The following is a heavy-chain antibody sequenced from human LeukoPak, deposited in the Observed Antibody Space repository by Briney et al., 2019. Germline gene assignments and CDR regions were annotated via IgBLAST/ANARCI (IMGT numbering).Heavy chain of an antibody. V-gene: IGHV3-21*01. CDR3: AREAGCSGGSCYFDY. CDR1: GFTFSSYS. J-gene: IGHJ4*02. Sequence: GGSLRLSCAASGFTFSSYSMNWVRQAPGKGLEWVSSISSSSSYIYYADSVKGRFTISRDNAKNSLYLQMNSLRAEDTAVHYCAREAGCSGGSCYFDYWGQGTLVTVSS. CDR2: ISSSSSYI. D-gene: IGHD2-15*01.